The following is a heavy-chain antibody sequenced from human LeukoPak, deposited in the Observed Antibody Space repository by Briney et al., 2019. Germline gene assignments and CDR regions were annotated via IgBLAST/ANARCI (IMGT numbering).Heavy chain of an antibody. D-gene: IGHD3-22*01. CDR3: AAGSSGYYLSHFDY. CDR1: GGSISSGGYS. Sequence: TSQTLSLTCAVSGGSISSGGYSWSWIRQPPGKGLEWIGYIYHSGSTYYNPSLKSRVTISVDRSKNQFSLKLSSVTAADTAVYYCAAGSSGYYLSHFDYWGQGTLVTASS. CDR2: IYHSGST. J-gene: IGHJ4*02. V-gene: IGHV4-30-2*01.